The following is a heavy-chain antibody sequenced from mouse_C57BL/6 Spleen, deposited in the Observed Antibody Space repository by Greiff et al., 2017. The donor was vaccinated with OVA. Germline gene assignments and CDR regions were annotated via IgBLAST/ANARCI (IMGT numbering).Heavy chain of an antibody. J-gene: IGHJ3*01. CDR2: IYPGDGDT. V-gene: IGHV1-82*01. CDR3: ARSFLDSSGSWFAY. D-gene: IGHD3-2*02. Sequence: LVESGPELVKPGASVKISCKASGYAFSSSWMNWVKQRPGKGLEWIGRIYPGDGDTNYNGKFKGKATLTADKSSSTAYMQLSSLTSEDSAVYFCARSFLDSSGSWFAYWGQGTLVTVSA. CDR1: GYAFSSSW.